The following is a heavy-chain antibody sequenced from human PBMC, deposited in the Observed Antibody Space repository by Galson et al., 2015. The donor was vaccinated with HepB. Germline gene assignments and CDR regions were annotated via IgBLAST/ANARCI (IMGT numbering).Heavy chain of an antibody. J-gene: IGHJ6*02. CDR2: IIPVIGII. CDR1: GGTFSSYT. D-gene: IGHD4-17*01. CDR3: ARLTPTVSSRPMDV. V-gene: IGHV1-69*02. Sequence: SVKVSCKVSGGTFSSYTVTWVRQAPGQGLEWVGRIIPVIGIINYAQKFQGRVTLTVDKSTTRAYMVLSSLRSEDTAVYYCARLTPTVSSRPMDVWGQGTTVTVSS.